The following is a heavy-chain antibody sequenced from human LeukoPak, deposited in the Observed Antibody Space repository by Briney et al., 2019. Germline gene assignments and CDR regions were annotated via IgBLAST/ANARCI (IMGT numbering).Heavy chain of an antibody. CDR1: GFTFSNYG. J-gene: IGHJ4*02. CDR2: IRYDGSNK. Sequence: GGSLRLSCAASGFTFSNYGMHWVRQAPGKGLEWVAFIRYDGSNKYYADSVKGRFTISRDNSKNTLYLQMDSLRAEDTAVYYCVTILTEPPKWGQGTLVTVSS. D-gene: IGHD3-9*01. V-gene: IGHV3-30*02. CDR3: VTILTEPPK.